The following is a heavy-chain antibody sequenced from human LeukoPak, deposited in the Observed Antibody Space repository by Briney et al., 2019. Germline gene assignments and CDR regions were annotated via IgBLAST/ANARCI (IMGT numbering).Heavy chain of an antibody. J-gene: IGHJ4*02. CDR1: GFTFSSYN. Sequence: PGGSLRLSCAASGFTFSSYNMNWVRQAPGKGLEWVSYISSSGSTIHYEDSVKGRFTISRDNAKNSLYLQMNSLRAEDTAVYYCARAGTENHFDYWGQGTLVTVSS. CDR3: ARAGTENHFDY. D-gene: IGHD2/OR15-2a*01. V-gene: IGHV3-48*04. CDR2: ISSSGSTI.